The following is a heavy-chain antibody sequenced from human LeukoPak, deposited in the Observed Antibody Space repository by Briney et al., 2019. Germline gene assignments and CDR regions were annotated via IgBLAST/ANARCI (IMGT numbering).Heavy chain of an antibody. V-gene: IGHV3-48*02. CDR3: ARAYSSSSGRDAFDS. J-gene: IGHJ3*02. Sequence: GGSLRLSCAASGFTFSSYAMSWVRQAPGKGREWFSYISSSSSTIYYADSVKGRFTISRDSAKTSLFLQMNSLRDEDTAVYYCARAYSSSSGRDAFDSWGLGTLVTVSS. CDR2: ISSSSSTI. D-gene: IGHD6-6*01. CDR1: GFTFSSYA.